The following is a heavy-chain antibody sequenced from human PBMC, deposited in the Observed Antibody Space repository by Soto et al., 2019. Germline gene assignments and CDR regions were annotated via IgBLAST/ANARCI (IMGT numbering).Heavy chain of an antibody. CDR2: ISYDGSNK. CDR3: ARDYYDSSGYYPY. V-gene: IGHV3-30-3*01. Sequence: QPGGSLRLSCASSGFTFISYAMHWVRQAPGKGLEWVAVISYDGSNKYYADSVKGRFTISRDNSKNTLYLQMNSLRAEDTAVYYCARDYYDSSGYYPYWGQGTLVTVSS. J-gene: IGHJ4*02. CDR1: GFTFISYA. D-gene: IGHD3-22*01.